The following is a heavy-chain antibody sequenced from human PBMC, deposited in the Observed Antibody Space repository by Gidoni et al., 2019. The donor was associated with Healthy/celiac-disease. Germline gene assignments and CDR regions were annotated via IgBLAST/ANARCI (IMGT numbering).Heavy chain of an antibody. J-gene: IGHJ4*02. CDR1: GFTFSRYG. V-gene: IGHV3-21*01. CDR3: ARTSSSWRGPQNNFDY. CDR2: ISSSSSYI. Sequence: EVQLVESGGGLVKPGGSLRLSCAASGFTFSRYGMNWVRQAPGKGLEWVSSISSSSSYIYYADSVKGRFTISRDNAKNSLYLQMNSLRAEDTAVYYCARTSSSWRGPQNNFDYWGQGTLVTVSS. D-gene: IGHD6-13*01.